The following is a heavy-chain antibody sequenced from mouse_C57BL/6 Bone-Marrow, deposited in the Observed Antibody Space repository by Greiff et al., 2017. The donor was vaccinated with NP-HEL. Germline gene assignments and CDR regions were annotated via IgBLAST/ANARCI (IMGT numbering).Heavy chain of an antibody. CDR2: INPYNGGT. Sequence: EVQLVESGPVLVKPGASVKMSCKASGYTFTDYYMNWVKQSHGKSLEWIGVINPYNGGTSYNQKFKGKATLTVDKSSSTAYMELNSLTSEDSAVYYCASFITTVVARYYYAMDYWGQGTSVTVSS. CDR3: ASFITTVVARYYYAMDY. CDR1: GYTFTDYY. V-gene: IGHV1-19*01. J-gene: IGHJ4*01. D-gene: IGHD1-1*01.